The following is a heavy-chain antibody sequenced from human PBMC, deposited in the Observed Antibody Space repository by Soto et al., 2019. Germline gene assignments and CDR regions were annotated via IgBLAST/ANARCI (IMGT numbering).Heavy chain of an antibody. CDR3: ARDFEDIVATGGNWFDP. J-gene: IGHJ5*02. CDR2: ISSSSSYI. V-gene: IGHV3-21*01. D-gene: IGHD5-12*01. CDR1: GFTFSSYS. Sequence: EVQLVESGGGLVKPGGSLRLSCAASGFTFSSYSMNWVRQAPGKGLEWVSSISSSSSYIYYADSVKGRFTISRDNAKNSLYLQMNSLRAKDTAVYYCARDFEDIVATGGNWFDPWGQGTLVTVSS.